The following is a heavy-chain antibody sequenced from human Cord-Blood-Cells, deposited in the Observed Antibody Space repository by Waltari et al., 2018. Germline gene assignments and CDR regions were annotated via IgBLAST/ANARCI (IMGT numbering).Heavy chain of an antibody. CDR3: ARRQGELSLYQAYWYFDL. J-gene: IGHJ2*01. Sequence: QVQLQQWGAGLLKPSETLSLTCAVYGGSFSGYYWSWIRQPPGKGLEWIGEINHSGRTNHNPSLKSRVTISVDTSKNQFSLKLSSVTAADTAVYYCARRQGELSLYQAYWYFDLWGRGTLVTVSS. V-gene: IGHV4-34*01. D-gene: IGHD3-16*02. CDR2: INHSGRT. CDR1: GGSFSGYY.